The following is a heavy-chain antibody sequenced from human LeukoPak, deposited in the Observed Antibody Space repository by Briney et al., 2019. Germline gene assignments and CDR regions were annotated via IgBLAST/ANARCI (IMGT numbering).Heavy chain of an antibody. J-gene: IGHJ4*02. D-gene: IGHD1-14*01. CDR1: GGSLNSGTYY. Sequence: SETLSLTYTVSGGSLNSGTYYWGCIRQPSGKGLEWIGSIYYTGTTYYNPSLNRRVTISVDTSKNQFSLKLSSVTAADTAVYYCARRFPASSNRDLDHCGQGTLVTVSS. V-gene: IGHV4-39*01. CDR3: ARRFPASSNRDLDH. CDR2: IYYTGTT.